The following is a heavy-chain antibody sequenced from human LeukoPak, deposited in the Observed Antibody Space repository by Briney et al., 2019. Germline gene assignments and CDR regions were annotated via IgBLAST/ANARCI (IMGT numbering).Heavy chain of an antibody. Sequence: ASVKASCKASGYTFTGYYMHWVRQAPGRGLEWMGRINPNSGGTNYAQKFQGRVTMTRDTSISTAYMELSRLRSDDTAVYYCAIVYCSSTSCSFDYWGQGTLVTVSS. CDR2: INPNSGGT. D-gene: IGHD2-2*01. V-gene: IGHV1-2*06. J-gene: IGHJ4*02. CDR3: AIVYCSSTSCSFDY. CDR1: GYTFTGYY.